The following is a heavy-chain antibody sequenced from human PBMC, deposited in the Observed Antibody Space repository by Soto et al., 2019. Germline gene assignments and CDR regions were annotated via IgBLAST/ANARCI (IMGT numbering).Heavy chain of an antibody. CDR2: ISYDGSNK. J-gene: IGHJ4*02. CDR1: GFTFSSYA. D-gene: IGHD6-13*01. Sequence: HPGGSLRLSCAASGFTFSSYAMHWVRQAPGKGLEWVAVISYDGSNKYYADSVKGRFTISRDNSKNTLYLQMNSLRAEDTAVYYCARVQPGIAAAVDYWGQGPLVTVSS. CDR3: ARVQPGIAAAVDY. V-gene: IGHV3-30-3*01.